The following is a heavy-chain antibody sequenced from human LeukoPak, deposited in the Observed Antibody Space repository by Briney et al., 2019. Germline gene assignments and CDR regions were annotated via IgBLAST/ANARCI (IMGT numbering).Heavy chain of an antibody. D-gene: IGHD4-17*01. J-gene: IGHJ5*02. CDR3: ARGPDYGDHAGWFDP. V-gene: IGHV4-59*01. CDR1: GGSISSYY. CDR2: MYYSGSN. Sequence: SETLSLTCTVSGGSISSYYWSWIRQPPGKGLEGIGYMYYSGSNNYTPSLKSRVTISVDKSKNQFSLQLSSVTAADTAVYYCARGPDYGDHAGWFDPWGQGTLVTVSS.